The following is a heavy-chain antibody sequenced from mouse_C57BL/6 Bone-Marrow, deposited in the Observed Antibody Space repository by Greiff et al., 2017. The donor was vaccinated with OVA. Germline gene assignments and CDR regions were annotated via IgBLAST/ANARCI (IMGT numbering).Heavy chain of an antibody. CDR1: GYTFTSYW. CDR2: INPSSGYT. J-gene: IGHJ1*03. D-gene: IGHD1-1*01. Sequence: QVQLQQSGAELAKPGASVKLSCKASGYTFTSYWMHWVKQRPGQGLEWIGYINPSSGYTKYNQKFKDKATLTVDKSSSTAYMELRSLTSEDTAVYYCARGDTVDFYWYFDVWGTGTTVTVSS. V-gene: IGHV1-7*01. CDR3: ARGDTVDFYWYFDV.